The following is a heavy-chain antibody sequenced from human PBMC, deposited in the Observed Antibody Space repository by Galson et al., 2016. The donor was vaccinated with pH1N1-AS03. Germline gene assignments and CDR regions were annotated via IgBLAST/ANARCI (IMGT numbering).Heavy chain of an antibody. CDR1: GGSISSVGYS. V-gene: IGHV4-30-4*07. D-gene: IGHD3-22*01. CDR2: IFHSGST. Sequence: LTCAVSGGSISSVGYSWSWIRQPPGKGLAWIGYIFHSGSTYYTPSLKSRVSISLDTSKNHFSLTLSSVTAADTAVYYCAKSLATNYYDGRDYSDAFDVWGPGTTVTVSS. J-gene: IGHJ3*01. CDR3: AKSLATNYYDGRDYSDAFDV.